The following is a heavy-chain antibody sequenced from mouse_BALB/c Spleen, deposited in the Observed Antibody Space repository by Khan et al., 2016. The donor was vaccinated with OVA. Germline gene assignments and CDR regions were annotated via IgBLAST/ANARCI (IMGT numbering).Heavy chain of an antibody. CDR3: ASNLTGSCAY. D-gene: IGHD4-1*01. CDR1: GFTFSSYS. CDR2: ISSGGDYT. Sequence: EVLLVESGGHLVKPGGSLKLSCAASGFTFSSYSMSWVRHTPDKMLEWVASISSGGDYTYYPDIVNGRFTISRDNAKNTLYLQMSSLKSEDTAMYYCASNLTGSCAYWGQGTLVTISA. J-gene: IGHJ3*01. V-gene: IGHV5-6*01.